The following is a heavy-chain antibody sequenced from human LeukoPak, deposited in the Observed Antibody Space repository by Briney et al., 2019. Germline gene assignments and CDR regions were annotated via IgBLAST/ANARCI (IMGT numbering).Heavy chain of an antibody. CDR3: AIIDDYGDYGGY. CDR1: GFTFSSYA. D-gene: IGHD4-17*01. J-gene: IGHJ4*02. CDR2: IRGSGGST. Sequence: GGSLRLSCAASGFTFSSYAMSWVRQAPGKGLEWVSAIRGSGGSTYYADSVKGRFTISRDKSKNTLYLQMNSLRAEDMAVYYCAIIDDYGDYGGYWGQGTLVTVSS. V-gene: IGHV3-23*01.